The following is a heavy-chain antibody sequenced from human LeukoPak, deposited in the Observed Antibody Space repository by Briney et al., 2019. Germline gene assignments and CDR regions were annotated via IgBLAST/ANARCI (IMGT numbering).Heavy chain of an antibody. D-gene: IGHD3-10*01. Sequence: ASVKVSCKASRYTFIDYGFSWVRQAPGQGLEWLGWISVYNGNTRYAQNLQDRVTMTTDTSTNTAYMELRSLRSDDTAVYYCARGFERDYYGSGSRPADFDYWGQGTLVTVSS. J-gene: IGHJ4*02. V-gene: IGHV1-18*01. CDR3: ARGFERDYYGSGSRPADFDY. CDR2: ISVYNGNT. CDR1: RYTFIDYG.